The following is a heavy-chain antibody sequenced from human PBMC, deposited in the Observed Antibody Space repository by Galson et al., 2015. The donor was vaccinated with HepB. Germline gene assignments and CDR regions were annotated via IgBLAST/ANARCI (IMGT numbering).Heavy chain of an antibody. Sequence: SVKVSCKASGYTFTSYYMHWVRQAPGQGLEWMGIINPSGGSTSYAQKFQGRVTMTRDTSTSTVYMELSSLRSEDTAVYYCARDRDSSGYYYGYFQHWGQGTLVTVSS. CDR3: ARDRDSSGYYYGYFQH. CDR1: GYTFTSYY. J-gene: IGHJ1*01. D-gene: IGHD3-22*01. V-gene: IGHV1-46*01. CDR2: INPSGGST.